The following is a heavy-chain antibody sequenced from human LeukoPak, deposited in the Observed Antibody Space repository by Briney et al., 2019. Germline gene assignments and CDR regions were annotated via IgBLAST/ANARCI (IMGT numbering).Heavy chain of an antibody. J-gene: IGHJ3*02. V-gene: IGHV3-7*01. CDR2: TNEDESAK. Sequence: GGSLRLSCAASGFSFRNSWMAWVRQAPGKGLEWVALTNEDESAKHYVDSVKGRFTISRDNAKNSLFLQMNSLRDEDTAMYYCARGVNRAYDIWGHGTMVTVSS. D-gene: IGHD2-8*01. CDR3: ARGVNRAYDI. CDR1: GFSFRNSW.